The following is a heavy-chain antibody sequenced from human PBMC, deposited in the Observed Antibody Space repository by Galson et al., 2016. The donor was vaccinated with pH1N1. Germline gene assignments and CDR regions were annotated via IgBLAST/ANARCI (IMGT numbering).Heavy chain of an antibody. CDR1: GVFISSHY. J-gene: IGHJ6*02. CDR3: ARENIVLGEGWTYGMDV. D-gene: IGHD2/OR15-2a*01. V-gene: IGHV4-4*07. Sequence: TLSLTCSVSGVFISSHYWSWVRQPAGKGLEWIGRLYKTGSTKYNPSLKSRVSMSGDTSRNQISLKLTSVTAADTAVYYCARENIVLGEGWTYGMDVWGQGTTVTVSS. CDR2: LYKTGST.